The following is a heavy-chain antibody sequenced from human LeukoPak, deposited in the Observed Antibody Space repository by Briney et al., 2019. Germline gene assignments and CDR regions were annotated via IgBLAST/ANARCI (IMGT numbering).Heavy chain of an antibody. CDR1: GLIFSNYA. Sequence: GGSLRLSCTASGLIFSNYAMTWVRQAPRKGLEWVSTISGDGTETFSVKGRFTISRDNSKNTHYLQMSSLRAEDTGIYYCAKGGHYSFFDYWGQGTLVTVSS. D-gene: IGHD4-11*01. J-gene: IGHJ4*02. V-gene: IGHV3-23*01. CDR2: ISGDGTET. CDR3: AKGGHYSFFDY.